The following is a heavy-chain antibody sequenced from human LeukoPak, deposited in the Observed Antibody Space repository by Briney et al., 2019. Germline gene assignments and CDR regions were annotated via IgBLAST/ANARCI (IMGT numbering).Heavy chain of an antibody. CDR3: ARNEYSSSSVYDY. D-gene: IGHD6-6*01. Sequence: GGSLRLSCAASGFTFSRYAMHWVRQAPGKGLEYVSAISSNGGSTYYANSVKGRFTISRDNSKNTLYLQMGSLRAEDMAVYYCARNEYSSSSVYDYWGQGTLVTVSS. CDR2: ISSNGGST. CDR1: GFTFSRYA. J-gene: IGHJ4*02. V-gene: IGHV3-64*01.